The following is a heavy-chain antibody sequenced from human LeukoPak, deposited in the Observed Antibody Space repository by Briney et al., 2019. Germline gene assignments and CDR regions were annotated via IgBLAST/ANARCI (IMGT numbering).Heavy chain of an antibody. D-gene: IGHD3-10*01. CDR3: ARGSALTMGIDP. CDR1: GGAFSGYF. Sequence: SETLSLTCAVYGGAFSGYFWTWIRQPPEKGLEWIGEINHSGSTNCNPSLKSRVTISVDTSKNQFSLNLTSVTAADTATYYCARGSALTMGIDPWGQGTLVTVSS. J-gene: IGHJ5*01. CDR2: INHSGST. V-gene: IGHV4-34*01.